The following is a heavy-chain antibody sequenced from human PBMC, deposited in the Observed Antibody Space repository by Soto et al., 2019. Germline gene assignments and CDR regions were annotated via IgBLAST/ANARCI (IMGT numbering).Heavy chain of an antibody. D-gene: IGHD3-9*01. CDR1: GYTFTSYA. V-gene: IGHV1-3*01. CDR2: INAGNGNT. J-gene: IGHJ4*02. CDR3: ARDLADILTGYYIV. Sequence: ASVKVSCKASGYTFTSYAMHWVRQAPGQRLEWMGWINAGNGNTKYSQKFQGRVTITRDTSASTAYMELSSLRSEDTAVYYCARDLADILTGYYIVWGQGTLVTVSS.